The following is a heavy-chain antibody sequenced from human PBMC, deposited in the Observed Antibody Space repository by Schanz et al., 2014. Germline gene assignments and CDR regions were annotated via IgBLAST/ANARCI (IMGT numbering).Heavy chain of an antibody. D-gene: IGHD5-12*01. CDR1: GFTFSTYA. Sequence: EVQLLDSGGGLVQPGGSLRLSCAASGFTFSTYAMSWVRQAPEKGLEWVSGISGSGGRTYYADSVKGRFTISRDNSKNTLYLQMNSLRAEDTAVYYGEKDPSHGGYDYYFDYWGQGTLVTVSS. J-gene: IGHJ4*02. CDR3: EKDPSHGGYDYYFDY. V-gene: IGHV3-23*01. CDR2: ISGSGGRT.